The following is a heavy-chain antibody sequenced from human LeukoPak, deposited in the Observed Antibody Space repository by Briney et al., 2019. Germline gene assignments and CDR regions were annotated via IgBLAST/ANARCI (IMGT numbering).Heavy chain of an antibody. CDR3: ARGEYGDHSEYFWY. Sequence: GGSLRLPCAASGFSFSTCRMNWVRQAPGKGLEWVANIKQDGSATYYVDSVKGRFTISRDNAKNSLYLQMNSLTDGDTAVYYCARGEYGDHSEYFWYWGQGTLVTVTS. J-gene: IGHJ1*01. CDR2: IKQDGSAT. CDR1: GFSFSTCR. D-gene: IGHD4-17*01. V-gene: IGHV3-7*01.